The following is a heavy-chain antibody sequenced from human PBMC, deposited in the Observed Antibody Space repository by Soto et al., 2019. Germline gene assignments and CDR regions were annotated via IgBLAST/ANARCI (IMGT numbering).Heavy chain of an antibody. CDR3: ARDFAYFDS. V-gene: IGHV4-61*01. CDR1: GGSFKSGSYS. J-gene: IGHJ4*02. Sequence: QVQLQESGPGLVKPSETLSLTCTVSGGSFKSGSYSWSWIRQPPGKGLEWIGYVYHTGRTSHNPSLKSRVSISMDTSKNQFSLNLDFVTAADTAVYFCARDFAYFDSWGQGTLVTVSS. CDR2: VYHTGRT. D-gene: IGHD3-3*01.